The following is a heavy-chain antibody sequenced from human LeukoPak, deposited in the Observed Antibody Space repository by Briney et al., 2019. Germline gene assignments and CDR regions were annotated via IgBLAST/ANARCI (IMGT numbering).Heavy chain of an antibody. Sequence: PGGSLRLSCTASGLTLGSHDMHWVRQIPGQGLEWVAAVSSGFHAFFADSVQGRFTVSREDAWNSLYLQMNSLRAGDTAVYYCVREARGYHYTYFDYWGQGTLVTVSS. V-gene: IGHV3-13*01. D-gene: IGHD5-18*01. CDR2: VSSGFHA. CDR3: VREARGYHYTYFDY. CDR1: GLTLGSHD. J-gene: IGHJ4*02.